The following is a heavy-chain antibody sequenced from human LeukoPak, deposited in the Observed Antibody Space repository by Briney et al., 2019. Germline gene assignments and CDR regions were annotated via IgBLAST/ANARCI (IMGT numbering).Heavy chain of an antibody. CDR1: GGSISSASYY. Sequence: SETLSLTCTVSGGSISSASYYWSWIRQPAGKGLEWIGRIYTSGSTNYSPSLRSRVTISVDTSKNQFSLKLSSVTAADTAVYYCARKLRYFDWPSIELDAFDIWGQGTMVTVSS. D-gene: IGHD3-9*01. CDR2: IYTSGST. CDR3: ARKLRYFDWPSIELDAFDI. J-gene: IGHJ3*02. V-gene: IGHV4-61*02.